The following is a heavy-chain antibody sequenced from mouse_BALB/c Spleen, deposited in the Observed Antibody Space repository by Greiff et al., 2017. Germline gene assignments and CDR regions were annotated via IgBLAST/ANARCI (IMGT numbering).Heavy chain of an antibody. CDR3: ARDYAYYFDY. CDR2: IYPGSGNT. Sequence: VKLMESGAELARPGASVKLSCKASGYTFTDYYINWVKQRTGQGLEWIGEIYPGSGNTYYNEKFKGKATLTADKSSSTAYMQLSSLTSEDSAVYFCARDYAYYFDYWGQGTTLTVSS. D-gene: IGHD1-1*01. CDR1: GYTFTDYY. V-gene: IGHV1-77*01. J-gene: IGHJ2*01.